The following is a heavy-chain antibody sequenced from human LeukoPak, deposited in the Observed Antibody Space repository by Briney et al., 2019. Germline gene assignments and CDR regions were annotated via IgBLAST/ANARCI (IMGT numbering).Heavy chain of an antibody. V-gene: IGHV3-23*01. D-gene: IGHD3-22*01. Sequence: GGSLRLPCAASGFTFSSYAMSWVRQARGKGLEWVSGITGGGGGTHHADSVRGRFTISRDNSRNTLYLQMSSLRGEDTAVYFCAKQSAYYYDSSPFDYWGQGTLVTVSS. CDR3: AKQSAYYYDSSPFDY. J-gene: IGHJ4*02. CDR2: ITGGGGGT. CDR1: GFTFSSYA.